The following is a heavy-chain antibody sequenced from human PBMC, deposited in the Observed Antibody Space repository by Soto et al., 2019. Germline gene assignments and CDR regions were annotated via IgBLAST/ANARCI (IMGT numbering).Heavy chain of an antibody. V-gene: IGHV1-18*01. CDR3: ARDNDYSKYDYYYNGMDV. D-gene: IGHD4-4*01. CDR1: GYTFTSYA. CDR2: ISAYSGNT. Sequence: ASVKVSCKASGYTFTSYASSWVRQAPGQGLEWMGWISAYSGNTNYAQNFQDRVAMTTDTATTTAYMELRSLRSDDTAVYYCARDNDYSKYDYYYNGMDVWGQGTTVTVSS. J-gene: IGHJ6*02.